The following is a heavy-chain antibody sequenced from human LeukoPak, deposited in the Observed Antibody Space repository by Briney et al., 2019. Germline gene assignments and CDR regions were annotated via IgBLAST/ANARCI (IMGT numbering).Heavy chain of an antibody. D-gene: IGHD5-24*01. V-gene: IGHV1-69*04. CDR2: IIPILGIA. CDR1: GGTFSSYA. Sequence: SVKVSCKASGGTFSSYAISWVRQAPGQGLEWMGRIIPILGIANYAQKFQGRVTITADKSTSTAYMELSSLRSEDTAVYYRAREYYAQRRDGYNYSVILFDYWGQGTLVTVSS. J-gene: IGHJ4*02. CDR3: AREYYAQRRDGYNYSVILFDY.